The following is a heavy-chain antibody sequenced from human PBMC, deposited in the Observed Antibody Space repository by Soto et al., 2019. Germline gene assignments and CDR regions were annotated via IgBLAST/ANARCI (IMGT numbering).Heavy chain of an antibody. CDR1: GYTFTGFA. D-gene: IGHD5-12*01. V-gene: IGHV1-3*01. CDR3: AKAVAGPANFDN. J-gene: IGHJ4*02. Sequence: ASAEVSYNASGYTFTGFAMHWVRQAPGQRLEWMGWINAGNGNTKYSQKFQGRVTITRDTSASTAYMELSSLRSEDTAVYYCAKAVAGPANFDNWGRGTLFTVST. CDR2: INAGNGNT.